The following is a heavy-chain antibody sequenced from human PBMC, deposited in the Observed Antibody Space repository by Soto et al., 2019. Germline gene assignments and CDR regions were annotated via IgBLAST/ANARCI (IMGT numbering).Heavy chain of an antibody. CDR3: AKGYYDFWSIYYEGYFDY. D-gene: IGHD3-3*01. V-gene: IGHV3-30*18. CDR2: ISYDGNNK. J-gene: IGHJ4*02. Sequence: GGSLRLSCAASGFIFNTYAMHWVRQAPGRGLEWLAVISYDGNNKFYGDSVNGRFTTSRDNSNDTLYLQMDSLRPEDTAVYYCAKGYYDFWSIYYEGYFDYWGQGTPVTVSS. CDR1: GFIFNTYA.